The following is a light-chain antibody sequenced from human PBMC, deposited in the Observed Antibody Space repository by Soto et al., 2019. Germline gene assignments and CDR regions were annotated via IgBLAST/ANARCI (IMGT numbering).Light chain of an antibody. J-gene: IGLJ7*01. V-gene: IGLV1-47*01. CDR1: SSNIGGNY. CDR2: RNN. Sequence: QSVLTQPPSASGTPGQRVTIPCSGSSSNIGGNYVFWYQHLPGTAPKLLIYRNNQLPSGVPDRFSGSTSGTSASLAISCLRSEDESDYYCATWYESRSGDMVFGGRTQLTV. CDR3: ATWYESRSGDMV.